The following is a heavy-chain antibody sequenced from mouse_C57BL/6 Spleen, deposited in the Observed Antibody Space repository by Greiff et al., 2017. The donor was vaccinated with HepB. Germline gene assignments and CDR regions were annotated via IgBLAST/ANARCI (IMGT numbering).Heavy chain of an antibody. J-gene: IGHJ4*01. CDR2: ILPGSGST. D-gene: IGHD1-1*01. Sequence: QVQLQQSGAELMKPGASVKLSCKATGYTFTGYWIEWVKQRPGHGLEWIGEILPGSGSTNYNEKFKGKATFTADTSSNTDYMQLSSLTPEDSAIYYCARAPPSTTVDAMDYWGQGTSVTVSS. CDR1: GYTFTGYW. CDR3: ARAPPSTTVDAMDY. V-gene: IGHV1-9*01.